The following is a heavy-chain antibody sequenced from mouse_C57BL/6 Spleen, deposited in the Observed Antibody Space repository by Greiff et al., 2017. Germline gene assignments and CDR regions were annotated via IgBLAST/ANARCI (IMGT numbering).Heavy chain of an antibody. Sequence: DVMLVESGGDLVKPGGSLNLSCAASGFTFSSYGMSWVRQTPDKRLEWVATISSGGSYTYYPDSVKGRFTISRDNAKNTLYLQMSSLKSEDTAMYYCATTTVVAHWYFDVWGTGTTVTVSS. CDR1: GFTFSSYG. V-gene: IGHV5-6*02. J-gene: IGHJ1*03. CDR3: ATTTVVAHWYFDV. D-gene: IGHD1-1*01. CDR2: ISSGGSYT.